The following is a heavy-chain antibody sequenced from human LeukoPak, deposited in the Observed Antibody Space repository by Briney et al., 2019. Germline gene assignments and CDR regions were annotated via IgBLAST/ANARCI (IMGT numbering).Heavy chain of an antibody. D-gene: IGHD3-10*02. CDR1: GGSISGYY. V-gene: IGHV4-59*01. CDR3: ARVFGEPNY. CDR2: IYYSGST. J-gene: IGHJ4*02. Sequence: SETLSLTCTVSGGSISGYYWSWIRQPPGKGLEWIGYIYYSGSTNYNPSLKSRVAISVDTSKNRFSLKLSSVTAADTAVYYCARVFGEPNYWGQGTLVTVSS.